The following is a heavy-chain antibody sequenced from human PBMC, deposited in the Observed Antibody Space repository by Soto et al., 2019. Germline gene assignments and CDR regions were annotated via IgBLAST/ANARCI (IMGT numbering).Heavy chain of an antibody. D-gene: IGHD1-26*01. CDR3: AREDSGDYFAYFDY. Sequence: QVQLVESGGGAVQPGRSLRLSCAASGFTFNHFAMLWVRQAPGKGLDWVAVISYDGRRKSYADSVKGRFTISRDNSERTLDLQMNNLTSQDTGIYYCAREDSGDYFAYFDYWGQGSLVAVSS. J-gene: IGHJ4*02. CDR2: ISYDGRRK. CDR1: GFTFNHFA. V-gene: IGHV3-30*04.